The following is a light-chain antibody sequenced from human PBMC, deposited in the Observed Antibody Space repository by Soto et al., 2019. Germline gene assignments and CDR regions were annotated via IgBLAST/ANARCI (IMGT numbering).Light chain of an antibody. V-gene: IGLV2-14*01. J-gene: IGLJ2*01. CDR2: EVS. CDR3: SSYTSGSTLVV. CDR1: SSDVGGYNY. Sequence: QSALTQPASVSGSPGQSITISCTGTSSDVGGYNYVSWYQQHPGKAPKLMIYEVSNRPSEVSNRFSGSKSGNTASLTISELQAEDEGNYYCSSYTSGSTLVVFGGGTKLTVL.